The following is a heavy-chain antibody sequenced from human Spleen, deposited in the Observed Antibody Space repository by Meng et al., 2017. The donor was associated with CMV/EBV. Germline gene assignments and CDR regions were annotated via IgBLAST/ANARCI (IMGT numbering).Heavy chain of an antibody. D-gene: IGHD6-19*01. CDR2: IYYSGST. Sequence: GSLRLSCTVSGGSISSSSYYWGWIRQPPGKGLEWIGSIYYSGSTYYNPSLKSRVTISVGTSKNQFSLKLSSVTAADTAVYYCARDRQQWLTRRYNWFDPWGQGTLVTVSS. CDR1: GGSISSSSYY. V-gene: IGHV4-39*07. CDR3: ARDRQQWLTRRYNWFDP. J-gene: IGHJ5*02.